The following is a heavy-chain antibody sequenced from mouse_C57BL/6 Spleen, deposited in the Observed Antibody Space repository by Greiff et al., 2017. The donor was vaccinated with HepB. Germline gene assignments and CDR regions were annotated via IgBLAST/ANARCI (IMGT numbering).Heavy chain of an antibody. D-gene: IGHD1-1*01. CDR3: ARYSSSPRYFDV. V-gene: IGHV1-53*01. Sequence: QVQLQQPGTELVKPGASVTLSCKASGYTFTNYWMHWVKQTPGQGLEWIGNINPSNGGTTYNEKFKSKAKLTVDKSSSTAYMQLSSLTSEDSAVCDGARYSSSPRYFDVWGTGTTVTVSS. J-gene: IGHJ1*03. CDR1: GYTFTNYW. CDR2: INPSNGGT.